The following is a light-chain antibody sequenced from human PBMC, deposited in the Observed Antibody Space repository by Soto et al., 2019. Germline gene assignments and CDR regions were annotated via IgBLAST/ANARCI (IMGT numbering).Light chain of an antibody. J-gene: IGKJ3*01. Sequence: EIVMTQSPATLSGSPGESATLSCRASQRVTNKVAWYQQRPGQAPRLLIYDASTRATGIPPRFSGSGSGTEFTLTISSRQSEDCAVYYCHQYNNWPPGTFGPGTKVDIK. CDR3: HQYNNWPPGT. V-gene: IGKV3-15*01. CDR2: DAS. CDR1: QRVTNK.